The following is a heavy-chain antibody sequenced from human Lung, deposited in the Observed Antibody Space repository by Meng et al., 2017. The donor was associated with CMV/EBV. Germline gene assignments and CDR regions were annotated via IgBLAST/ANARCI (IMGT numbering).Heavy chain of an antibody. CDR3: ARGGGVASSFGMDV. D-gene: IGHD2-15*01. CDR2: ITPIFGTA. J-gene: IGHJ6*02. Sequence: SVKVSCXASGGTFSSYAISWVRQAPGQGLEWMGGITPIFGTANYAQKFQGRVTITTDESTSTAYMELSSLRSEDTAVYYCARGGGVASSFGMDVWGQGTTVTVSS. V-gene: IGHV1-69*05. CDR1: GGTFSSYA.